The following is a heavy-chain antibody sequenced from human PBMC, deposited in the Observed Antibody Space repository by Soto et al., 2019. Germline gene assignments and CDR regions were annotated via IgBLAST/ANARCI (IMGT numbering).Heavy chain of an antibody. CDR1: GFTFSNYA. Sequence: EVQLLESGGGLVQPGGSLRLSCAASGFTFSNYAVTWVRQAPGKGLEWVSTISGSGGSTYYADSVKGRFTISRDNSKNTLYLKMNSLRDEDTAVYYCAKDQGSSWYERDYWGQGTLVTVSS. D-gene: IGHD6-13*01. CDR3: AKDQGSSWYERDY. CDR2: ISGSGGST. J-gene: IGHJ4*02. V-gene: IGHV3-23*01.